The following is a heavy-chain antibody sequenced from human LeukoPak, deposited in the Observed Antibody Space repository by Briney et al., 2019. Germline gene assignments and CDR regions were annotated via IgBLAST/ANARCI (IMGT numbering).Heavy chain of an antibody. CDR2: IYYSGST. D-gene: IGHD5-12*01. Sequence: PSETLSLTCTVSGGSISTYDWSWIRQPPGKGLEWIGYIYYSGSTNYNPSLKSRVTISVDTSKNQFSLKLSSVTAADTAVYYCARGGGYSGYDLDAFDIWGQGTMVTVSS. V-gene: IGHV4-59*01. CDR3: ARGGGYSGYDLDAFDI. J-gene: IGHJ3*02. CDR1: GGSISTYD.